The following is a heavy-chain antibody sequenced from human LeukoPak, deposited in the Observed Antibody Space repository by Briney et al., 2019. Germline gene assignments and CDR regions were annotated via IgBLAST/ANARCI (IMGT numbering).Heavy chain of an antibody. V-gene: IGHV3-30*18. J-gene: IGHJ5*01. CDR3: AKLRGVAAAGTGYFDP. CDR2: ISYDGSNK. CDR1: GFTFSSYG. Sequence: GRSLRLSCAASGFTFSSYGMHWVRQAPGKGLEWVAVISYDGSNKYYADSVKGRFTISRDNSKNTLYLRMNSLRGEDTAVYYCAKLRGVAAAGTGYFDPWGQGTLVTVSS. D-gene: IGHD6-13*01.